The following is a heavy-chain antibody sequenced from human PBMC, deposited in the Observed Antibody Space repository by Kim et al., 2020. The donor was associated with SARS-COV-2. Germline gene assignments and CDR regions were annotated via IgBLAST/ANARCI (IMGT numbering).Heavy chain of an antibody. CDR3: ARHGGARWLQSTSWYFDL. CDR2: IYYSGST. D-gene: IGHD5-12*01. Sequence: SETLSLTCTVSGGSISGYYWSWIRQPPGKGLEWIGYIYYSGSTNYNPSLKSRVTISVDTSKNQFSLKLSSVTAADTAVYYCARHGGARWLQSTSWYFDLWGRGTLVTVSS. V-gene: IGHV4-59*08. J-gene: IGHJ2*01. CDR1: GGSISGYY.